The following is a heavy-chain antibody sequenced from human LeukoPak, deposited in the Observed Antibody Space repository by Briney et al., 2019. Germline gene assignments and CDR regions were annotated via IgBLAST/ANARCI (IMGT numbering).Heavy chain of an antibody. CDR1: GGSISSGDYY. V-gene: IGHV4-30-4*08. D-gene: IGHD6-19*01. J-gene: IGHJ4*02. Sequence: SETLSLTCTVSGGSISSGDYYWSWIRQPPGKGLEWIGYIYYSGSTHYNPSLKSRVTISVDTSKNQFSLKLSSVTAADTAVYYCARGGEWLVQNYWGQGTLVTVSS. CDR2: IYYSGST. CDR3: ARGGEWLVQNY.